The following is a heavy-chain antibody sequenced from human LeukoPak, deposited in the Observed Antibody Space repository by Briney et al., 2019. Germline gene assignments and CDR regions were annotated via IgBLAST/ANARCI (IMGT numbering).Heavy chain of an antibody. CDR3: ARRGYCSGGSCYYGVDY. CDR2: INHSGST. D-gene: IGHD2-15*01. J-gene: IGHJ4*02. CDR1: GGSFSGYY. Sequence: SETLSLTCAVYGGSFSGYYWSWIRQPPGKGLEWIGEINHSGSTNYNPSLKSRVTISVDTSKNQFSLKLSSVTAADTAVYYCARRGYCSGGSCYYGVDYWGQGTLVTVSS. V-gene: IGHV4-34*01.